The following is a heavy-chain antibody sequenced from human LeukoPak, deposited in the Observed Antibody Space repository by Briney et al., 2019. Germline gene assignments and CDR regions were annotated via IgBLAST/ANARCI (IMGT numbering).Heavy chain of an antibody. V-gene: IGHV3-23*01. CDR1: GFTFSSYA. CDR3: AKMPATRGIQLWFRDFDY. CDR2: ISGSGGST. D-gene: IGHD5-18*01. Sequence: GGSLRLSCAASGFTFSSYAMSWVRQAPGKGLEWVSAISGSGGSTYYADSVKGRFTISRDNSKNTLYLQMNSLRAEDTAVYYCAKMPATRGIQLWFRDFDYWGQGTLVTVSS. J-gene: IGHJ4*02.